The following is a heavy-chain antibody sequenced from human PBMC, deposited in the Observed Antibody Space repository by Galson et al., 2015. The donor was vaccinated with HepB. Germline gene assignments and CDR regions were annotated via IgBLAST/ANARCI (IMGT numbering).Heavy chain of an antibody. Sequence: SLRLSCAASGFTVSGYAMTWVRQAPGKGLGWVSSISGTGGTTFYADSVKGRFTISGDFPKNTVFLQMNSLRADDTAVYYCAKVGHSASWDYFDYWGQGALVTVSS. V-gene: IGHV3-23*01. CDR2: ISGTGGTT. J-gene: IGHJ4*02. D-gene: IGHD2-2*01. CDR3: AKVGHSASWDYFDY. CDR1: GFTVSGYA.